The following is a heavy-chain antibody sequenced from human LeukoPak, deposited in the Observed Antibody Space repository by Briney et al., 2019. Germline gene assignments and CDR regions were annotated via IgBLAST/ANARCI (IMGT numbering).Heavy chain of an antibody. CDR2: ISWNSGSI. V-gene: IGHV3-9*01. CDR1: GFTFDDYA. Sequence: GGSLRLSCAASGFTFDDYAMHWVRQAPGKGLEGVSGISWNSGSIGYADSVKGRFTISRDNAKNSLYLQMNGLRAEDTALYYCAKGVAAAEGPFDYWGQGTLVTVSS. D-gene: IGHD6-13*01. CDR3: AKGVAAAEGPFDY. J-gene: IGHJ4*02.